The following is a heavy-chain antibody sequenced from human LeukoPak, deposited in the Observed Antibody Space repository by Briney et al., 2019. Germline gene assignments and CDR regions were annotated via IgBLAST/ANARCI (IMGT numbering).Heavy chain of an antibody. Sequence: GGSLRLSCAASGFTFSVYYMSWVRQAPGKGLEWVSYISSSGSNKYYGDSVKGRFTISRHNAKNSLYLQMNSLRAEDTAVYYCARESQPPPRVIDLWRQDTTVPVS. CDR1: GFTFSVYY. J-gene: IGHJ6*02. V-gene: IGHV3-11*01. CDR3: ARESQPPPRVIDL. CDR2: ISSSGSNK.